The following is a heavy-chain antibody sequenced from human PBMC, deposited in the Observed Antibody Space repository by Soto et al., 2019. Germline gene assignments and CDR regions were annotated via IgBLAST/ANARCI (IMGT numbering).Heavy chain of an antibody. D-gene: IGHD2-15*01. CDR1: AGTFNNHS. Sequence: QVHLVQSGTEVKKPGSSVAVSCQASAGTFNNHSLSWVRQAPGQGLEWMGRSIPILGRADYSQKFQGRLTLTVDNSTSTAAMELSSLTSEDTAVYYCVSDLGYFAFWGQGTLVTVSS. CDR3: VSDLGYFAF. V-gene: IGHV1-69*08. CDR2: SIPILGRA. J-gene: IGHJ4*02.